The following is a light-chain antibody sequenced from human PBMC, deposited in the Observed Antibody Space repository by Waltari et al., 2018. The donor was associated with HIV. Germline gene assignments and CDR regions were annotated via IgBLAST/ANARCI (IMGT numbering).Light chain of an antibody. CDR2: EVS. J-gene: IGLJ3*02. V-gene: IGLV2-18*02. Sequence: QSALTQPPSVSGSPGQSVTISCTGTSSDVGSYNRFSWYQPPPGTAPKLMIYEVSNRPSGVPDRFSGSKSGNTASLTISGLQAEDEADYYCGSYTSSSTWVFGGGTKLTVL. CDR1: SSDVGSYNR. CDR3: GSYTSSSTWV.